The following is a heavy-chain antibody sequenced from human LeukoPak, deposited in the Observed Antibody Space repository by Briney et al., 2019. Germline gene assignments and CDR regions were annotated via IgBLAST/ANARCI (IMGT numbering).Heavy chain of an antibody. CDR3: ATLTVTTSVDY. Sequence: PGGSLRLSCAASGFTFSSYEMNWVRQAPGKGLEWVSYISSSGSTIYYADSVKGRFTISRDNAKNSLYLQMNSLRAEDTAVYYCATLTVTTSVDYWGQGTLATVSS. V-gene: IGHV3-48*03. J-gene: IGHJ4*02. CDR2: ISSSGSTI. D-gene: IGHD4-17*01. CDR1: GFTFSSYE.